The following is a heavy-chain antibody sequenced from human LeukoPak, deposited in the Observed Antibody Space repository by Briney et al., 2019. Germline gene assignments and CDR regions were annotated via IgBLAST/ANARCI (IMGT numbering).Heavy chain of an antibody. V-gene: IGHV1-69*05. Sequence: SVTVSCTASGGTFSSYAISWVRQAPGQGLEWMGGIIPIFGTANYAQKFQGRVTMTRDTSTSTVYMELSSLRTDDTAVYYCARDAGSGSYHNWFDPWGQGTLVTVSS. J-gene: IGHJ5*02. D-gene: IGHD1-26*01. CDR2: IIPIFGTA. CDR3: ARDAGSGSYHNWFDP. CDR1: GGTFSSYA.